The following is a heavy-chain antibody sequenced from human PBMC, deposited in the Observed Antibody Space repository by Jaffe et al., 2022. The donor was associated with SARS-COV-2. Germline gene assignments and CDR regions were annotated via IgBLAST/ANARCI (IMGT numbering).Heavy chain of an antibody. Sequence: EVQLLESGGGLVQPGGSLRLSCVVSGFTFSNYVMSWVRQAPGKGLEWVSAISGSGNGTSYADSVKGRFTISRDNSQNTLYLQMNSLRADDTAVYFCAKEGHLVRSGIDCWGQGTLVTVSS. CDR2: ISGSGNGT. CDR1: GFTFSNYV. CDR3: AKEGHLVRSGIDC. J-gene: IGHJ4*02. V-gene: IGHV3-23*01.